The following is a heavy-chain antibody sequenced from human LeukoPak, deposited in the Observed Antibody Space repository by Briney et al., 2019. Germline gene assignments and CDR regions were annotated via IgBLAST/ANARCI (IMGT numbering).Heavy chain of an antibody. V-gene: IGHV4-30-2*01. D-gene: IGHD6-13*01. J-gene: IGHJ4*02. Sequence: PSQTLSLTCTVSGGSISSGGYYWSWIRQPPGKGLEWIGYIYHSGSTYYNPSLKSRVTISVDRSKNQFSLKLSSVTAADTAVYYCARTATYSSSRGTGPYFDYWGQGTLVTVSS. CDR1: GGSISSGGYY. CDR2: IYHSGST. CDR3: ARTATYSSSRGTGPYFDY.